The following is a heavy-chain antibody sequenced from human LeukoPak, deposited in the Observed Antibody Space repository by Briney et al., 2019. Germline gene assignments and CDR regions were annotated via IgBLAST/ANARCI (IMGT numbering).Heavy chain of an antibody. J-gene: IGHJ4*02. D-gene: IGHD3-16*01. V-gene: IGHV3-23*01. CDR1: GFTFSAYA. CDR3: TRRLDD. CDR2: ISRSGSST. Sequence: GGSLRLSCAASGFTFSAYAMTWVRQAPGKGLDCVSVISRSGSSTHYADSVKGRFTISRDNAQNSLYLQMNGLRVEDTAVYYCTRRLDDWGQGTLVTVSS.